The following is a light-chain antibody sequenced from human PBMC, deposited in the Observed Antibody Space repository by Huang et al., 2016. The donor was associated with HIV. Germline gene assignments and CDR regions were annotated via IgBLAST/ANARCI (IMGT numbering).Light chain of an antibody. Sequence: DIQMTQSPSSLSASVGDRVTITCRESQTISSYLTWYQHKTGKAPKVLIYGASNLQSGVPSRFSGSGSGTDFTLTISSLQPEDFATYYCQQTYNTPYTFGQGTKLEIK. V-gene: IGKV1-39*01. J-gene: IGKJ2*01. CDR3: QQTYNTPYT. CDR1: QTISSY. CDR2: GAS.